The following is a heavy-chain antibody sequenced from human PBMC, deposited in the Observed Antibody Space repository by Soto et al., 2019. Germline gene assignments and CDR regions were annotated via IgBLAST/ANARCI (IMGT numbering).Heavy chain of an antibody. CDR1: GFTFSSYS. D-gene: IGHD6-13*01. CDR2: ISSSSSYI. V-gene: IGHV3-21*01. Sequence: EVQLVESGGGLVKPGGSLRLSCAASGFTFSSYSMNRVRQAPGKGLEWVSSISSSSSYIYYADSVKGRFTISRDNAKNSLYLQMNSLRAEDTAVYYCARVGSSSWYLSADYYYYGMDVWGQGTTVTVSS. CDR3: ARVGSSSWYLSADYYYYGMDV. J-gene: IGHJ6*02.